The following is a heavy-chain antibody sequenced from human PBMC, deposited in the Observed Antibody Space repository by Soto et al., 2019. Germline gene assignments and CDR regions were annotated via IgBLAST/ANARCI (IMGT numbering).Heavy chain of an antibody. CDR2: INSGGANL. V-gene: IGHV3-48*01. J-gene: IGHJ4*03. D-gene: IGHD1-26*01. CDR3: ATSWGSFDY. Sequence: VQLVESGGGLVQPGGSLRLSCAASGFTFSNNGINWVRQAPRKGLEWVSYINSGGANLYYADSVKGRFTVSRDNAKNSLYLQMNSLRAEDTAVYYCATSWGSFDYWGQGTLVTVSS. CDR1: GFTFSNNG.